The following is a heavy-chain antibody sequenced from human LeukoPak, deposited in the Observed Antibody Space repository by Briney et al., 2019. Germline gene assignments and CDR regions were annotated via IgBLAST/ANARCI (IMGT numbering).Heavy chain of an antibody. CDR1: GFTFNTYT. CDR2: ISGSSGII. J-gene: IGHJ4*02. CDR3: ASYGSGESFDY. D-gene: IGHD3-10*01. Sequence: PGGSLRLSCAASGFTFNTYTMNWVRQAPGKGLEWVSYISGSSGIIDYADSVRGRFTISRDNAENSLYLQMNSLRAEDTAVYYCASYGSGESFDYWGQGTLVTVSS. V-gene: IGHV3-48*01.